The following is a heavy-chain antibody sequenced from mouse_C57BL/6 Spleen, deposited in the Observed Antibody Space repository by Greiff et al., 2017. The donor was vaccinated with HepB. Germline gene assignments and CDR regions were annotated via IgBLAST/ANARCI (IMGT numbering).Heavy chain of an antibody. V-gene: IGHV7-1*01. D-gene: IGHD4-1*01. CDR3: ARDANGTWYFDV. J-gene: IGHJ1*03. CDR1: GFTFSDFY. CDR2: SRNKANDYTT. Sequence: EVHLVESGGGLVQSGRSLRLSCATSGFTFSDFYMEWVRQAPGKGLEWIAASRNKANDYTTEYSASVKGRFIVSRDTSQSILYLQMNALRAEDTAIYYCARDANGTWYFDVWGTGTTVTVSS.